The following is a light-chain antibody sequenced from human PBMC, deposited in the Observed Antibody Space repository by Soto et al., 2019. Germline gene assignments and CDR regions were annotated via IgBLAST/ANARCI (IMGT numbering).Light chain of an antibody. V-gene: IGLV2-14*03. Sequence: QSALTQPASVSGSPGQSIAISCTGTSSDVGGYDYVSWYQQHPGKAPKLLIFDVNNRPSGVSNHFSGSKSGNTASLTISGLQAEDEADYYCSSYAGSTSVVFGGGTKLTVL. CDR1: SSDVGGYDY. J-gene: IGLJ2*01. CDR3: SSYAGSTSVV. CDR2: DVN.